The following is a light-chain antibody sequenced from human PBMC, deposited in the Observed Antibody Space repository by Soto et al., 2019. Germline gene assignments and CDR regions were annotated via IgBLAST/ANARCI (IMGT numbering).Light chain of an antibody. V-gene: IGKV3D-15*01. CDR3: QQYNNWPLT. Sequence: EIVMTQSPATLSVSPGDRATLSCRASQSVDNDLAWYQQKPGQPPRLLIYDASTRATGFPARFSGSQSGTEFTLTISSLLSEDFAVYSCQQYNNWPLTFGGGTKVEIK. CDR2: DAS. J-gene: IGKJ4*01. CDR1: QSVDND.